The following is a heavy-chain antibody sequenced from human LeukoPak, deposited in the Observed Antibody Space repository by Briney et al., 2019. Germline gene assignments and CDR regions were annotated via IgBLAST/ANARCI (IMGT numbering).Heavy chain of an antibody. J-gene: IGHJ4*02. CDR2: IYSGGST. V-gene: IGHV3-66*02. CDR1: GFTVSSNY. CDR3: ARDSARSGYYYSFDY. Sequence: GGSLRLSCAASGFTVSSNYMSWVRQAPGKGVEWVSVIYSGGSTYYADSVKGRFTISRDNSKNTLYLQMNSLRAEDTAVYYCARDSARSGYYYSFDYWGQGTLVTVSS. D-gene: IGHD3-22*01.